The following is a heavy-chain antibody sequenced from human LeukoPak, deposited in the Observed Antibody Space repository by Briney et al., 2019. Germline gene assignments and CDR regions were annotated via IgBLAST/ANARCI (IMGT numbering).Heavy chain of an antibody. CDR1: GGTFSSYA. V-gene: IGHV1-69*05. D-gene: IGHD6-13*01. CDR3: ARDGRIAAAGPYYYYYMDV. CDR2: IIPIFGTA. Sequence: GASVKVSCKASGGTFSSYAISWVRRAPVQGLEWMGRIIPIFGTANYAQKFQGRVTITTDETTSTAYMELSSLRSEDTAVYYCARDGRIAAAGPYYYYYMDVWGKGTTVTVSS. J-gene: IGHJ6*03.